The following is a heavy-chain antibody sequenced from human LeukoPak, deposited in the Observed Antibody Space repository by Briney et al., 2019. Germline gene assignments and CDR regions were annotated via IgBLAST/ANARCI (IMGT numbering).Heavy chain of an antibody. J-gene: IGHJ4*02. V-gene: IGHV1-2*02. CDR2: INPNSGGT. CDR1: GYTFTGYY. CDR3: ARGTGEGYTYGRYYFDY. D-gene: IGHD5-18*01. Sequence: GASVKVSCKASGYTFTGYYMHWVRQAPGQGLEWMGWINPNSGGTNYAQKFQGRVTMTRDTAISTAYMELSRLRSAATAVYYCARGTGEGYTYGRYYFDYWGQGTLVTVSS.